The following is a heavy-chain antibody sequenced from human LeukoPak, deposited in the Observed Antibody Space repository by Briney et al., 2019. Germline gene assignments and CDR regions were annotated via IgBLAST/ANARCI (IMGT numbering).Heavy chain of an antibody. J-gene: IGHJ4*02. Sequence: GGSLRLSCAASEFNFSFYWMTWVRQAPGKGLEWVANILPDGSKKYYLDSVKGRFTISRDNPTNSLYLQMNSLRAEDTAVYYCARNVGWFRFDYWGQGTLVTVSS. CDR1: EFNFSFYW. D-gene: IGHD2-15*01. CDR3: ARNVGWFRFDY. CDR2: ILPDGSKK. V-gene: IGHV3-7*03.